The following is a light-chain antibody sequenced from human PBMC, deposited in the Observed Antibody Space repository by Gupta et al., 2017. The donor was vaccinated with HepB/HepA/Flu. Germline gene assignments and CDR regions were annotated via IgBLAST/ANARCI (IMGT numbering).Light chain of an antibody. CDR1: TGPVTSGNR. CDR3: VICYDEIWV. Sequence: QTVVTQDRSLTVSPVGTVHSPSLSSTGPVTSGNRPNLFQQKPGQAPRTLVYRTSNKHPWTPARFSGSLLGGKAALTLSVVQAEDEAEYYCVICYDEIWVFGGGTKLTVL. CDR2: RTS. V-gene: IGLV7-43*01. J-gene: IGLJ3*02.